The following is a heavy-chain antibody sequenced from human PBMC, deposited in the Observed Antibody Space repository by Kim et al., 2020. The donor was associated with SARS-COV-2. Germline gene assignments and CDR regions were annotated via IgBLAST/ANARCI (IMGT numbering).Heavy chain of an antibody. CDR2: ISSSSSYT. Sequence: GGSLRLSCAASGFTFSDYYMSWIRQAPGKGLEWVSYISSSSSYTYYADSVKGRFTISRDNTKNSLYLQMNSLRAEDTAVYYCARDRWLVTGPNFDYWGQGTLVTVSS. CDR3: ARDRWLVTGPNFDY. V-gene: IGHV3-11*05. J-gene: IGHJ4*02. CDR1: GFTFSDYY. D-gene: IGHD6-19*01.